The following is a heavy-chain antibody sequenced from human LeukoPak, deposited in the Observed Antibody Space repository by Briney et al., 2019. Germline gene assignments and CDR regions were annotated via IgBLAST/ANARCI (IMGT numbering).Heavy chain of an antibody. CDR2: ISSSGGST. CDR3: ANPLISVYYYFDN. CDR1: GFTFSSSA. Sequence: GGSLRLSCAASGFTFSSSAMSWVRQVPGKGLEWVSGISSSGGSTYYADSVKGRFTISRDNSKNTLYLQMNSLRADDTAVYYCANPLISVYYYFDNWGQGTLVTVSS. V-gene: IGHV3-23*01. J-gene: IGHJ4*02. D-gene: IGHD3-22*01.